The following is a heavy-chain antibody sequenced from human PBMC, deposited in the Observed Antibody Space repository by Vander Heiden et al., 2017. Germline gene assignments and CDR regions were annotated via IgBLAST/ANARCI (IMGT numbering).Heavy chain of an antibody. Sequence: QLQLQESGPGLVKPSETLSLTCPVPGGPLSSSSYYWGWIRQPPGKGLEWMGSIYYSGSTYYNPSLKSRVTISVDTSKNQFSLKLSSVTAADTAVYYCARQGSGYDWYFDLWGRGTLVTVSS. D-gene: IGHD3-22*01. J-gene: IGHJ2*01. CDR1: GGPLSSSSYY. CDR2: IYYSGST. V-gene: IGHV4-39*01. CDR3: ARQGSGYDWYFDL.